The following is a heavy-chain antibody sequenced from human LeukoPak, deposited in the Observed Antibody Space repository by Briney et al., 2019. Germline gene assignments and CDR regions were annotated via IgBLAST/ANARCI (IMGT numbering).Heavy chain of an antibody. D-gene: IGHD5-12*01. V-gene: IGHV3-23*01. CDR3: AKDQFVDIVATIVND. CDR2: ISGSGGST. CDR1: GFTVSSNY. J-gene: IGHJ4*02. Sequence: GGSLRLSCAASGFTVSSNYMSWVRQAPGKGLEWVSAISGSGGSTYYADSVKGRFTISRDNSKNTLYLQMNSLRAEDTAVYYCAKDQFVDIVATIVNDWGQGTLVTVSS.